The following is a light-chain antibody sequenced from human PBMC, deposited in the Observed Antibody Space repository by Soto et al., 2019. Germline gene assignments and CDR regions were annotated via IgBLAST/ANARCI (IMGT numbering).Light chain of an antibody. V-gene: IGLV2-8*01. CDR2: DVN. J-gene: IGLJ1*01. CDR1: SSDVGGYKY. Sequence: QSALTQPPSASGSPGQSVTISCTGTSSDVGGYKYVSWYQQHPGKAPKLIIYDVNQRPSGVPDRFSASKSGNTASLTISGLRAEDEADYYCSSYAGSNMGVFGSGTKLTVL. CDR3: SSYAGSNMGV.